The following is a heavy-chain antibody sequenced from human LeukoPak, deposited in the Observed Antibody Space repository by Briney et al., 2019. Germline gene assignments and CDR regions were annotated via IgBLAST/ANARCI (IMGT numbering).Heavy chain of an antibody. V-gene: IGHV3-30*04. CDR3: AKVEGGPMVRGVIIKVRYYYYMDV. CDR1: GFTFSSYA. J-gene: IGHJ6*03. D-gene: IGHD3-10*01. CDR2: ISYDGSNK. Sequence: PGGSLRLSCAASGFTFSSYAMHWVRQAPGKGLEWVAVISYDGSNKYYADSVKGRFTISRDNSKNTLYLQMNSLRAEDTAVYYCAKVEGGPMVRGVIIKVRYYYYMDVWGKGTTVTISS.